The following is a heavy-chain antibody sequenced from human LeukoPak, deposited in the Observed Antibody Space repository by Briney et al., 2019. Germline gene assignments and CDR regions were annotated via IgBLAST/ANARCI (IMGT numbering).Heavy chain of an antibody. Sequence: ASVKVSCKASGDTFNTYSFSWERQAPGQGLEWMGGIVPILITPNYAQKFQGRVTITADESTSTAYMELSSLRSEDTAVYYCARDGGVYGGNSHYYYMDVWGKGTTVTVSS. V-gene: IGHV1-69*13. D-gene: IGHD4-23*01. CDR1: GDTFNTYS. J-gene: IGHJ6*03. CDR2: IVPILITP. CDR3: ARDGGVYGGNSHYYYMDV.